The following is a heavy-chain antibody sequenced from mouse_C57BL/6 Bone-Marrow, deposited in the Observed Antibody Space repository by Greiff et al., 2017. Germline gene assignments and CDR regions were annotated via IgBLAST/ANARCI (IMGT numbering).Heavy chain of an antibody. Sequence: QVQLQQPGAELVKPGASVKMSCKVSGYTFTSYWITWVKQRPGQGLEWIGDIYPGSGSTNYNEKFKSKATLTVDTSSRTAYMQLNSLTSTDSAVYYCARRPRYFDVWGTGTTVTVSS. CDR2: IYPGSGST. CDR3: ARRPRYFDV. CDR1: GYTFTSYW. J-gene: IGHJ1*03. V-gene: IGHV1-55*01.